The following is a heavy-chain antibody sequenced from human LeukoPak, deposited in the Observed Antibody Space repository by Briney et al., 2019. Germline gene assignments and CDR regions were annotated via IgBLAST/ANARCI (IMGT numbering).Heavy chain of an antibody. CDR3: ASFSSSMDYFDY. V-gene: IGHV4-59*11. J-gene: IGHJ4*02. D-gene: IGHD6-6*01. CDR2: IYYSGST. CDR1: GVSISSHY. Sequence: PSETLSLTCTVSGVSISSHYWSWIRQPPGKGLEWVGYIYYSGSTNYNPSLKSRVTISVVTSKNQFSLKLSSVAAADTAVYYCASFSSSMDYFDYWGQGTLVTVSS.